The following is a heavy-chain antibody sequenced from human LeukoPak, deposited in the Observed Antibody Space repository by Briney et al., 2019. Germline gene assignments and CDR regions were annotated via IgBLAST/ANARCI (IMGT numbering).Heavy chain of an antibody. CDR1: GFTFSSYN. CDR3: AKDLRSSADSKMGAADY. J-gene: IGHJ4*02. CDR2: ISDSSTTI. Sequence: GGSPRLSCEASGFTFSSYNMNWVRQAPGKGLEWVSYISDSSTTIYYADSVKGRFTISRDNAKNSLYLQMNSLRAEDTAVYYCAKDLRSSADSKMGAADYWGQGTLVTVSS. V-gene: IGHV3-48*01. D-gene: IGHD1-26*01.